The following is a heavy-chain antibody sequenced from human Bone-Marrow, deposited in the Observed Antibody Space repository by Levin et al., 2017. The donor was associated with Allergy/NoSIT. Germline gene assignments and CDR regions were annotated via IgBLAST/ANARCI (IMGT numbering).Heavy chain of an antibody. Sequence: PSETLSLTCTVSGGSISGYYWSWVRQPPGKGLEWVGHIFYSGSTNYNPSLKSRVTISINTSKNQFSLNLTSVTAADTAFYYCARSVAGEFDYWGQGTLVTVSS. D-gene: IGHD3-10*01. V-gene: IGHV4-59*01. CDR1: GGSISGYY. J-gene: IGHJ4*02. CDR2: IFYSGST. CDR3: ARSVAGEFDY.